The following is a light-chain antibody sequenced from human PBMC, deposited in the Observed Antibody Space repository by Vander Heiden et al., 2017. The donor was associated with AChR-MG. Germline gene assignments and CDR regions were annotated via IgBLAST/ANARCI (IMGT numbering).Light chain of an antibody. CDR2: YDS. CDR3: QVWDSSSDPLV. CDR1: NIGSKS. Sequence: SYVLTPPPSVSEAPGKTARITCGGNNIGSKSVHWYQQKPGQAPVLVIYYDSDRPSGIPERFSGSNSGNTATLTISRVEAGDEADYYCQVWDSSSDPLVFGGGTKLTVL. V-gene: IGLV3-21*04. J-gene: IGLJ2*01.